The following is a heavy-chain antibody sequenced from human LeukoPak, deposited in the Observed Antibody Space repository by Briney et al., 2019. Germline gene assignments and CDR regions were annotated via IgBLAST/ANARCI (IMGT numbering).Heavy chain of an antibody. J-gene: IGHJ4*02. D-gene: IGHD6-19*01. V-gene: IGHV4-59*01. CDR2: IHYSGST. CDR1: GGSINNYY. CDR3: ARGAGWYEY. Sequence: SETLSLTCTVSGGSINNYYWSWLRQPPGKGLEWIGYIHYSGSTNYNFSLKSRVTISVDTSKSQFSLTLSSVTAADTAVYYCARGAGWYEYWGQGTLVTVSS.